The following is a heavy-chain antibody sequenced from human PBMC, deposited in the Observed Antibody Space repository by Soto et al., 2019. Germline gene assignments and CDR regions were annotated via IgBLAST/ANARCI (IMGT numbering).Heavy chain of an antibody. Sequence: GGSLRLSCAASGFTVSSNYMSWVRQAPGKGLEWVSVIYSGGSTYYADSVKGRFTISRHNSKNTLYLQMNSLRAEDTAVYYCARLYRGGWNYYYMDVWGKGTTVTVSS. CDR1: GFTVSSNY. V-gene: IGHV3-53*04. J-gene: IGHJ6*03. CDR3: ARLYRGGWNYYYMDV. CDR2: IYSGGST. D-gene: IGHD3-10*01.